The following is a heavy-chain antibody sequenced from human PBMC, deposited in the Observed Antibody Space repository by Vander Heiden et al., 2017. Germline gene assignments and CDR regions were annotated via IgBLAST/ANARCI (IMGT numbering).Heavy chain of an antibody. CDR1: GGSISSSSYY. Sequence: QLQLQESGPGLVKPSETLSLTCTVSGGSISSSSYYWGWIRQPPGKGLEWIGSIYYSGSTYYNPSLKRRVTISVDTSKNQCALKRSSVTAAETAVYYCASRIMSTGGGVQNFDYWGQGTMVTVSS. D-gene: IGHD3-16*01. CDR3: ASRIMSTGGGVQNFDY. V-gene: IGHV4-39*01. CDR2: IYYSGST. J-gene: IGHJ4*02.